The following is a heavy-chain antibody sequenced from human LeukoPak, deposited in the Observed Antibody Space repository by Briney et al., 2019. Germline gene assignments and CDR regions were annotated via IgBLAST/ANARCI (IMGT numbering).Heavy chain of an antibody. CDR3: ARGVEGYYYYYYMDV. V-gene: IGHV3-48*03. J-gene: IGHJ6*03. Sequence: GGSLRLPCAASGFTFSSYEMNWVRQAPGKGLEWVSYISSSGSTIYYADSVKGRFTISRDNAKNSLYLQMNSLRAEDTAVYYCARGVEGYYYYYYMDVWGKGTTVTVSS. D-gene: IGHD2-15*01. CDR1: GFTFSSYE. CDR2: ISSSGSTI.